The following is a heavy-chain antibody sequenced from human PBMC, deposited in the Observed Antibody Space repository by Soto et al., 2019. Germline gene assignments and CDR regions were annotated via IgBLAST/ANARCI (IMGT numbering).Heavy chain of an antibody. J-gene: IGHJ6*02. CDR3: ARDSGLFPGTTAPYGMDV. CDR2: ISAYNGNT. D-gene: IGHD1-7*01. V-gene: IGHV1-18*01. CDR1: GYTFTSYG. Sequence: GASVKFYCKASGYTFTSYGISLVRQAPGQGLDWMGCISAYNGNTNYSQKLQFRVTMTTDTSTSTAYMELRILRSDDTAVYYCARDSGLFPGTTAPYGMDVWGQGTTVTVSS.